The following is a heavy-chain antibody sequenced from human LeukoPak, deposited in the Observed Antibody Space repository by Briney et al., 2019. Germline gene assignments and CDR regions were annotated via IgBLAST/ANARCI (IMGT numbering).Heavy chain of an antibody. CDR3: ARGGGSGSYYKRRPHYYYGMDV. CDR1: GGSFSGYY. V-gene: IGHV4-34*01. Sequence: SETLSLTCAVYGGSFSGYYWSWIRQPPGKGLEWIGEINHSGSTNYNPSLKSRVTISVDTSKNQFSLKLSSVTAADTAVYYCARGGGSGSYYKRRPHYYYGMDVRGQGTTVTVSS. J-gene: IGHJ6*02. D-gene: IGHD3-10*01. CDR2: INHSGST.